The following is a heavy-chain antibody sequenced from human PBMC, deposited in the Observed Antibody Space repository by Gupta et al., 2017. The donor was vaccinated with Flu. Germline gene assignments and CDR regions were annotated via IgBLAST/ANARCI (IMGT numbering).Heavy chain of an antibody. CDR2: IWYDGSNK. V-gene: IGHV3-33*01. J-gene: IGHJ4*02. CDR3: ARCNLDY. D-gene: IGHD4-4*01. Sequence: SYGVHAVRGAPGRGVEWVAVIWYDGSNKYYAAAVKAQFTISRDNSKNTLYLQINSLGVEDTAVCYFARCNLDYWGQGTLVTVSS. CDR1: SYG.